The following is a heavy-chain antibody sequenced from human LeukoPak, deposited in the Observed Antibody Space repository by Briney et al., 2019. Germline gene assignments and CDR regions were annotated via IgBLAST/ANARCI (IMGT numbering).Heavy chain of an antibody. J-gene: IGHJ4*02. Sequence: SETLSLTCTVSGASISSYYWSWIRQPPGKGLEFIGYIYYSGSTNYNPSLKSRVTISVDTSKNQFSLKLSSVTAADTAVYYCARDTAPSDSGTYWGQGTLVTVSS. V-gene: IGHV4-59*01. D-gene: IGHD3-10*01. CDR2: IYYSGST. CDR1: GASISSYY. CDR3: ARDTAPSDSGTY.